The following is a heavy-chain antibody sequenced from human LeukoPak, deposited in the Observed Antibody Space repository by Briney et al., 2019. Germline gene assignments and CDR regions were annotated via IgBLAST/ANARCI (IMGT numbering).Heavy chain of an antibody. D-gene: IGHD4-17*01. J-gene: IGHJ4*02. V-gene: IGHV3-23*01. CDR1: GFTFSSYA. CDR3: AKGPGEYGDYFPHY. Sequence: PGGSLRLSCAASGFTFSSYAMSWVRQAPGKGLEWVSAISGSGGSTYYADSVKGRFTISRDNSKNTLYLQMNSLRAEDTAVYYCAKGPGEYGDYFPHYWGQGTLVTVSS. CDR2: ISGSGGST.